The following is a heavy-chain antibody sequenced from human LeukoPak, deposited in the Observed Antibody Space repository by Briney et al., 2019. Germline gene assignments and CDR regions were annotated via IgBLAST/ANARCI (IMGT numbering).Heavy chain of an antibody. D-gene: IGHD3-10*01. CDR2: ISGSGDST. CDR1: GFTFSSYA. Sequence: GGSLRLSCAASGFTFSSYAMSWVRQAPGKGLEWVSAISGSGDSTYYADSVKGRFTISRDNSKNSLYLQMNSLRTEDTALYYCAKDNSPFYGSGSYSPYFDYWGQGTLVTVSS. CDR3: AKDNSPFYGSGSYSPYFDY. J-gene: IGHJ4*02. V-gene: IGHV3-23*01.